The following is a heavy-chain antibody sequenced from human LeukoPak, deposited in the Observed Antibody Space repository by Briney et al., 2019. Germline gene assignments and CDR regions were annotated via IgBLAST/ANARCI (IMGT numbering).Heavy chain of an antibody. Sequence: ASVKVSCTASGYTFTSYHMHWVRQAPGQGLEWMGIINPSGGTTNYAQKFRGRVTMTRDMSTSTVYMELSSLRSEDTAVYYCARGCGSSGYRPRRYYYYYMDVWGKGTTVTISS. CDR3: ARGCGSSGYRPRRYYYYYMDV. J-gene: IGHJ6*03. CDR2: INPSGGTT. D-gene: IGHD3-22*01. V-gene: IGHV1-46*01. CDR1: GYTFTSYH.